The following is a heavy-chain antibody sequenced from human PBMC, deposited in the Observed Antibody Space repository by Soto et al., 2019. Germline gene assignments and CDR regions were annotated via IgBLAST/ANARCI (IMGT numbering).Heavy chain of an antibody. V-gene: IGHV1-18*01. CDR1: GYTFTSYG. J-gene: IGHJ6*02. Sequence: ASVKVSCKASGYTFTSYGISWVRQAPGQGLEWMGWISAYNGNTNYAQKLQGRVTMTTDTSTSTAYMELRSLRPDDTAVYYCAREKYGTDIVATNNYYYGMDVWGQGTTVTVS. CDR2: ISAYNGNT. CDR3: AREKYGTDIVATNNYYYGMDV. D-gene: IGHD5-12*01.